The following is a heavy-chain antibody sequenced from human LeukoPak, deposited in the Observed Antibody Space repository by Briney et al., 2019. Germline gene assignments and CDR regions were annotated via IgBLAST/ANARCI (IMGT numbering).Heavy chain of an antibody. J-gene: IGHJ4*02. CDR1: GYTFSNYW. Sequence: PGGSLKLSCAGSGYTFSNYWMHWVRLAPGKGLEWVSHINPDGSSTSYADSVKGRFTISRDTAKNTLYLQMNSLRAEDTAVYYCARREMATIGGQGTLVTVSS. D-gene: IGHD5-24*01. CDR3: ARREMATI. CDR2: INPDGSST. V-gene: IGHV3-74*01.